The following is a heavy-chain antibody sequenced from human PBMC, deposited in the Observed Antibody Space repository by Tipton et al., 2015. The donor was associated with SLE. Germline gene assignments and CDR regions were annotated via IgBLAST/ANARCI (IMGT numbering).Heavy chain of an antibody. CDR1: GGSFSGYY. D-gene: IGHD6-6*01. J-gene: IGHJ6*03. CDR3: ARSRYSSSSYYYYYMDV. CDR2: INHSGST. Sequence: GSLRLSCAVYGGSFSGYYWSWIRQPPGKGLEWIGEINHSGSTNYNPSLKSRVTISVDTSKNQFSLKLSSVTAADTAVYYCARSRYSSSSYYYYYMDVWGKGTTVTVSS. V-gene: IGHV4-34*01.